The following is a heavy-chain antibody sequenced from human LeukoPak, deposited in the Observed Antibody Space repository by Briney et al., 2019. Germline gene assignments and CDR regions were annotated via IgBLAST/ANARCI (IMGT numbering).Heavy chain of an antibody. CDR2: IIRGGST. D-gene: IGHD3-10*01. V-gene: IGHV3-23*01. CDR1: GFTFSSFA. J-gene: IGHJ4*01. CDR3: ARAVYYSNYLGY. Sequence: PGESLRLSCAASGFTFSSFAMSWVRQAPGKGLEWVSGIIRGGSTFYADSVKGRFTISRDNAKNTLYLQMNSLRAEDTAMYYCARAVYYSNYLGYWGQGTLVTVSS.